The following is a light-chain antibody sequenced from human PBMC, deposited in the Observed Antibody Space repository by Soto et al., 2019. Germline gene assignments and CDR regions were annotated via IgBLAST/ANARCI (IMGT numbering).Light chain of an antibody. CDR2: DVN. CDR1: SSDVGAYNY. CDR3: SSHTTSSTQV. Sequence: QSALTQPASVSGSPGQSITISCTGTSSDVGAYNYVSWYQQRPGKAPKLMIYDVNNRPSGVSNRFSGSKSGNTASLTISGLQAEDEADYYCSSHTTSSTQVFGTGTKLTVL. V-gene: IGLV2-14*01. J-gene: IGLJ1*01.